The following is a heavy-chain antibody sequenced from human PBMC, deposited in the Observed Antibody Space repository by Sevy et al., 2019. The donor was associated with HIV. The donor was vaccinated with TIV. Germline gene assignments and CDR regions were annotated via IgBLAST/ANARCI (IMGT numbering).Heavy chain of an antibody. CDR1: GFTFSSYG. CDR2: IWYDGSNK. CDR3: ARDRDYYDSSGYYSNWFDP. V-gene: IGHV3-33*01. J-gene: IGHJ5*02. D-gene: IGHD3-22*01. Sequence: GGSLRLSCAASGFTFSSYGMHWVRQAPGKGLEWVAVIWYDGSNKYYADSVKGRFTISRDNSKSTLYLQINSLRAEDTAVYYCARDRDYYDSSGYYSNWFDPWGQGTLVTVSS.